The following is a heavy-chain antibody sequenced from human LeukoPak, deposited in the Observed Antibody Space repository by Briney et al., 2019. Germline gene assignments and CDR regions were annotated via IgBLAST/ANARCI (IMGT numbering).Heavy chain of an antibody. CDR3: AKDRQKGDYGGGNFFDS. Sequence: GGSLRLSCAASGFTFDDYAMHWVRQVPGKGLQWISSINWVGDTSSYTDSVKGRFTVSRDNTKGSLHLQMHSLRSEDTALYYCAKDRQKGDYGGGNFFDSWGHGTLVTVSS. V-gene: IGHV3-43D*03. D-gene: IGHD4-17*01. CDR2: INWVGDTS. CDR1: GFTFDDYA. J-gene: IGHJ4*01.